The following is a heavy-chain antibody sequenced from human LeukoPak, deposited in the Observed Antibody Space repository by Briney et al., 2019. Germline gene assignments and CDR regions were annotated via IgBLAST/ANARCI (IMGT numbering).Heavy chain of an antibody. CDR1: GGSISSGGYS. Sequence: PSQTLSLTCAVSGGSISSGGYSWSWIRQPPGKGLEWIGYIYHSGSTYYNPSLKSRVTISVDRSKNQFSLKLSSVTAADTAVYYCARTRGYSYGRFDYWGQGTLVTVSS. V-gene: IGHV4-30-2*01. D-gene: IGHD5-18*01. J-gene: IGHJ4*02. CDR2: IYHSGST. CDR3: ARTRGYSYGRFDY.